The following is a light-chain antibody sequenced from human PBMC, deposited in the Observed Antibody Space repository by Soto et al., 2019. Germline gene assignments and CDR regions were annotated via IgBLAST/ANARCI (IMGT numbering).Light chain of an antibody. CDR1: QGISNY. J-gene: IGKJ2*01. V-gene: IGKV1-27*01. Sequence: DIPMTQSPSSLSASVGDRVTITCRASQGISNYLAWYQQKLGKVPKLLIYAASTLQSGVPSRFSGSGSETDFTLTINSLQPEDVATYYCQKYNSAPYTFGQGTKLEIK. CDR3: QKYNSAPYT. CDR2: AAS.